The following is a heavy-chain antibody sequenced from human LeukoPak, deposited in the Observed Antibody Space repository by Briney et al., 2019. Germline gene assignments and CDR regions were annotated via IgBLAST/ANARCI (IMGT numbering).Heavy chain of an antibody. CDR1: GFTFYDYT. Sequence: GGSLRLSCAASGFTFYDYTMQWVRHTPGKGLQWVSLITWDGGSTYYADSVKGRFTISRDNSKKSLYLQMNSLRTDDIALYYCAKASYGSGYFDYWGQGTLVTVSS. D-gene: IGHD3-10*01. V-gene: IGHV3-43*01. CDR2: ITWDGGST. CDR3: AKASYGSGYFDY. J-gene: IGHJ4*02.